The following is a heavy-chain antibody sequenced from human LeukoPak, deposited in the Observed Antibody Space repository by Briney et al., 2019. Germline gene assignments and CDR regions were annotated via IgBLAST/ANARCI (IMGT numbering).Heavy chain of an antibody. D-gene: IGHD3-10*01. V-gene: IGHV1-2*02. CDR1: GYTFTGYY. CDR2: INPNSGGT. CDR3: ARDFARRITMVRGVILAPSLDP. J-gene: IGHJ5*02. Sequence: ASVKVSCKASGYTFTGYYMHWVRQAPGQGLEWMGWINPNSGGTNYAQKFQGRVTMTRDTSISTAYMELSRLRSDDTAVYYCARDFARRITMVRGVILAPSLDPWGQGTLVTVSS.